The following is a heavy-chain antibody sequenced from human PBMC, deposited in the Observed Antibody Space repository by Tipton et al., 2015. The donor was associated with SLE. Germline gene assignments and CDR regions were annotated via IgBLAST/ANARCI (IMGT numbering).Heavy chain of an antibody. CDR3: ARAGSSTWWLFDY. D-gene: IGHD6-13*01. J-gene: IGHJ4*02. CDR1: GGSISSSSYY. CDR2: IYYSGST. Sequence: LSLTCTVSGGSISSSSYYWGWIRQPPGKGLEWIGSIYYSGSTYYNPSLKSRVTISVDTSKNQFSLKLSSVTAADTAVYYCARAGSSTWWLFDYWGQGTLVTVSS. V-gene: IGHV4-39*07.